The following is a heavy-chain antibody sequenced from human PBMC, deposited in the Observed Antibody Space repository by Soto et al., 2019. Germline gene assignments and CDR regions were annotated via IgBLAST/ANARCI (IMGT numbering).Heavy chain of an antibody. V-gene: IGHV3-48*02. D-gene: IGHD6-19*01. J-gene: IGHJ4*02. CDR2: ISGSGGTI. Sequence: EVQLVESGGGLVQPGGSLRLSCAASGFTLSSYSMHWVRQAPGKGLEWVSYISGSGGTIYYADSVKGRFTISRDNAKNSLSVQINSLRDEDTAVYCCARETGLRSSGWSYYFDFWGQGTLVTVSS. CDR1: GFTLSSYS. CDR3: ARETGLRSSGWSYYFDF.